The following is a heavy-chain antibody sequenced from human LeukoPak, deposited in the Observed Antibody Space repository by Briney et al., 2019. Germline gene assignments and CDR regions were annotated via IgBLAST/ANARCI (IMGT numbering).Heavy chain of an antibody. V-gene: IGHV4-4*07. J-gene: IGHJ4*02. CDR1: GDSINTYY. Sequence: PSETLCLTCTVSGDSINTYYWSWIRQPAGKELERIGRYYTSESTDYNHSLKSRVTMSVDTSKNQFSLMLSCVTVADTAVYYCARDNSSWFFRSRFFDYWGQGTLVTVSS. CDR3: ARDNSSWFFRSRFFDY. CDR2: YYTSEST. D-gene: IGHD6-13*01.